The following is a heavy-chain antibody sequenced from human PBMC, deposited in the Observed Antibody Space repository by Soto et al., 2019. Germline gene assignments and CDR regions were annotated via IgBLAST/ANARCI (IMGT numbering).Heavy chain of an antibody. CDR3: AREIEGCSSTSCYQDYYYMDV. J-gene: IGHJ6*03. V-gene: IGHV3-11*06. CDR2: ISSSSYT. D-gene: IGHD2-2*01. CDR1: GFTFSDYY. Sequence: GGSLRLSCAASGFTFSDYYMSWIRQAPGKGLEWVSYISSSSYTNYADSVKGRFTISRDNAKNSLYLQMNSLRAEDTAVYYCAREIEGCSSTSCYQDYYYMDVWGKGTTVTVSS.